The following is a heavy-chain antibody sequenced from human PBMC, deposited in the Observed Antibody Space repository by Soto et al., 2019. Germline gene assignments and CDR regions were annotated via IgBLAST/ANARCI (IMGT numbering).Heavy chain of an antibody. CDR3: VRDMQMWRLGS. Sequence: EVQLVESGGGLVQPGASLRLSCAASGLTFRSYWMHWVRQAPGKELVWVSRINTDGSVAMYVDSVKGRFTISRDNAKNALYRHRNTLRAEDTSVYYCVRDMQMWRLGSWGQGTLITISS. V-gene: IGHV3-74*03. D-gene: IGHD2-2*01. CDR1: GLTFRSYW. CDR2: INTDGSVA. J-gene: IGHJ4*02.